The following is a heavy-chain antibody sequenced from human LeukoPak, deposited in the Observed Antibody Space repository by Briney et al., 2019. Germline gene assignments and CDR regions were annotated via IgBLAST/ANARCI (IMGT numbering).Heavy chain of an antibody. CDR2: IYYSGST. D-gene: IGHD3-10*01. CDR1: GGSISSSSYY. V-gene: IGHV4-39*01. CDR3: ARGVVLLWFGEGPTWVDY. Sequence: SETLSLTCTVSGGSISSSSYYWGWIRQPPGKGLEWIGSIYYSGSTYYNPSLKSRVTISVDTSKNQFSLKLSSVTAADTAVYYCARGVVLLWFGEGPTWVDYWGQGTLVTVSS. J-gene: IGHJ4*02.